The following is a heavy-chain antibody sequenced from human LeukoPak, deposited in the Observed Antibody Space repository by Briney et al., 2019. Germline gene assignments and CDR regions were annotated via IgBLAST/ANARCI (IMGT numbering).Heavy chain of an antibody. J-gene: IGHJ4*02. Sequence: HPGGSLRLSCAASGFTFSSYAMTWVRQAPGKGLEWVSTISGSGGSTYYADSVKGRFTISRDNSKNTLYLQLNSLRAEGTGVYYCVRGGGGSTSLPLDYWGQGTLVTVSS. V-gene: IGHV3-23*01. CDR1: GFTFSSYA. D-gene: IGHD2-2*01. CDR3: VRGGGGSTSLPLDY. CDR2: ISGSGGST.